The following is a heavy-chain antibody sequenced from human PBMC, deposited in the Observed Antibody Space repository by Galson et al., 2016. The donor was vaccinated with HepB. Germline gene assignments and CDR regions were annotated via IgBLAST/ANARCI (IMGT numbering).Heavy chain of an antibody. CDR1: GFTFSSYW. V-gene: IGHV3-74*01. D-gene: IGHD3-10*01. J-gene: IGHJ6*02. CDR2: INSDGSST. Sequence: SLRLSCAASGFTFSSYWMHWVRQAPGKGLVWVSRINSDGSSTSYADSVKGRFTISRDNAKNTLYLQMNSLRAEDTAVYYCAKAYGSGGSFYYYYGMDVWGQGTTVTVSS. CDR3: AKAYGSGGSFYYYYGMDV.